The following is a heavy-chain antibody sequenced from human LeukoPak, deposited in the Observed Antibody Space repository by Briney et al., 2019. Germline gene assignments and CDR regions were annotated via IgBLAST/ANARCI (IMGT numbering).Heavy chain of an antibody. Sequence: SETLSLTCAVSGGSISGGGYSWSWIRQPPGKGLEWIGYIYHSGSTYYNPSLQSRVTISVARSKNQFSLKLSSVTAADTAVYYCARDGSGANNWFDPWGQGTLVTVSS. CDR2: IYHSGST. CDR3: ARDGSGANNWFDP. V-gene: IGHV4-30-2*01. J-gene: IGHJ5*02. CDR1: GGSISGGGYS. D-gene: IGHD6-19*01.